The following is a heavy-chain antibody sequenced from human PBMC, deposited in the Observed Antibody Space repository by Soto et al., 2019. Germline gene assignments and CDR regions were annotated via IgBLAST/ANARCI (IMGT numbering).Heavy chain of an antibody. CDR2: ISGSGGST. V-gene: IGHV3-23*01. J-gene: IGHJ4*02. D-gene: IGHD6-6*01. CDR1: GFTFSSYA. Sequence: VPLLESGGGLVQPGGSLRLSCAASGFTFSSYAMSWVRQAPGKGLEWVSAISGSGGSTYYADSVKGRFTISRDNSKNTLYLQMNSLRAEDTAVYYCARDGYDIAAPFDYWGQGTLVTVSS. CDR3: ARDGYDIAAPFDY.